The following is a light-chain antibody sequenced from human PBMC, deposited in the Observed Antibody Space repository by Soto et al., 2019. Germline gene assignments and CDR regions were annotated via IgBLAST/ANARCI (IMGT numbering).Light chain of an antibody. Sequence: QSVLTQPPSASGTPGQTVTISCSGSTSNIGNNAVNWYQQLPGTAPKLLMSSNDQRPSGVPDRFFGSKSDTSVFLAISGLQSEDEADYYCAAWDDSLRGPVFGGGTKVTVL. CDR3: AAWDDSLRGPV. J-gene: IGLJ2*01. CDR1: TSNIGNNA. V-gene: IGLV1-44*01. CDR2: SND.